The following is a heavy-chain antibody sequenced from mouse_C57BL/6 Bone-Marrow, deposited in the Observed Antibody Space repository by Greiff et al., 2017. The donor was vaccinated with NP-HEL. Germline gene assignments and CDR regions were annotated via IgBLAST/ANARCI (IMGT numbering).Heavy chain of an antibody. CDR3: TTGYYLLAY. D-gene: IGHD2-3*01. Sequence: EVQLQQSGAELVRPGASVKLSCTASGFNIKDDYMHWVKQRPEQGLEWIGWIDPENGDTEYASKFQGKATITADTSSNTAYLQLSSLTSEDTAVYYCTTGYYLLAYGGQGTLVTVSA. CDR2: IDPENGDT. J-gene: IGHJ3*01. CDR1: GFNIKDDY. V-gene: IGHV14-4*01.